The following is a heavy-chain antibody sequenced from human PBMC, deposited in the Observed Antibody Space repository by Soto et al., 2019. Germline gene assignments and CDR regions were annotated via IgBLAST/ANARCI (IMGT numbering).Heavy chain of an antibody. CDR3: ARETGRRLFDY. V-gene: IGHV1-69*08. J-gene: IGHJ4*02. Sequence: QVQLVQSGAEVKKPGSSVKVSCKASGGTFSRYTISWVRQAPGQGLEWMGRIIPILGIANYAQKFQGRVTITADKSTSTAYMELSSQRSEDRAVYYWARETGRRLFDYWGQGTLVTVSS. CDR1: GGTFSRYT. CDR2: IIPILGIA.